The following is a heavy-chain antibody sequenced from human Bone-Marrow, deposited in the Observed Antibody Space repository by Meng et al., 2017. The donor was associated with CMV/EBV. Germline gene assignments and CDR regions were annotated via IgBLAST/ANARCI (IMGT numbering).Heavy chain of an antibody. Sequence: GESLKISCAASGFTFSSYAMHWVRQAPGKGLEWVAVISYDGSNKYYADSVKGRFTISRDNSKNTLYLQMNSLRAEDTAVYYCAKDFWSGYSVFGRELDYYYGMDVWGQGTTVTVSS. J-gene: IGHJ6*02. CDR2: ISYDGSNK. V-gene: IGHV3-30*04. CDR1: GFTFSSYA. CDR3: AKDFWSGYSVFGRELDYYYGMDV. D-gene: IGHD3-3*01.